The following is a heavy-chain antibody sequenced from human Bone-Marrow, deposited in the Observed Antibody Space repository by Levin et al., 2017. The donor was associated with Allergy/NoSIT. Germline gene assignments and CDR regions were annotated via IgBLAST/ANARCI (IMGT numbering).Heavy chain of an antibody. J-gene: IGHJ2*01. V-gene: IGHV4-34*01. Sequence: SETLSLTCAVYGGSFSGYYWSWIRQPPGKGLEWIGEINHSGSTNYNPSLKSRVTISVDTSKNQFSLKLSSVTAADTAVYYCASGPTTEFWRRYWYFDLWGRGTLVTVSS. CDR1: GGSFSGYY. D-gene: IGHD4-17*01. CDR3: ASGPTTEFWRRYWYFDL. CDR2: INHSGST.